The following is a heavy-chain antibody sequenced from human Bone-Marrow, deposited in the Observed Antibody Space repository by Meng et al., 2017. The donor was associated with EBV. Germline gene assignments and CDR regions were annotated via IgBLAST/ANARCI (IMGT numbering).Heavy chain of an antibody. CDR3: TKDSYSGGYSRQFDF. J-gene: IGHJ4*02. CDR1: GFTFDDYT. CDR2: VTWDGGTA. D-gene: IGHD1-26*01. V-gene: IGHV3-43*01. Sequence: EVQLVESGGVVVQPGGSLRLSCEASGFTFDDYTMHWVRQAPGKGLEWVSLVTWDGGTAYYADSVKGRFTISRDNGKNSLYLQMNSLRTEDTALYYCTKDSYSGGYSRQFDFWGQGTLVTVAS.